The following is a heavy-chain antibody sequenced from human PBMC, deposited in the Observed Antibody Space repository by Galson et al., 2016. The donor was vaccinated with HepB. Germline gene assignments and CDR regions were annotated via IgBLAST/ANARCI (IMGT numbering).Heavy chain of an antibody. V-gene: IGHV3-23*01. Sequence: SLRLSCAASGFTFSDYAMSWVRQPPGKGLEWVSTISGSGSSAYYADSVKGRFTISRDNSKNTLYLLVNSLRAEDTAVYYCAKDRYPHSWDPKYYHYGMDVWGQGTTVTVSS. D-gene: IGHD6-13*01. J-gene: IGHJ6*02. CDR2: ISGSGSSA. CDR3: AKDRYPHSWDPKYYHYGMDV. CDR1: GFTFSDYA.